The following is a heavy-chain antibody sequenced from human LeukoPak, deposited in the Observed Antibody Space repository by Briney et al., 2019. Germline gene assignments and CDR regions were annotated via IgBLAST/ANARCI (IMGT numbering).Heavy chain of an antibody. Sequence: GGSLRLYCAASGFSFSDYYMNWIPPAPGRGLKGVSYIRSTGGTTFYADPVKGRFTISRDNAKNPPYLQMNRLRAEDTAVYYCARGTFGGFPPRGFHHGAQGTLVTVSS. CDR3: ARGTFGGFPPRGFHH. V-gene: IGHV3-11*04. D-gene: IGHD2/OR15-2a*01. CDR2: IRSTGGTT. CDR1: GFSFSDYY. J-gene: IGHJ1*01.